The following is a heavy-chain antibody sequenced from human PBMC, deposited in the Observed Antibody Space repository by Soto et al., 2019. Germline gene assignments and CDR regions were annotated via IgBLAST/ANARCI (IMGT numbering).Heavy chain of an antibody. CDR3: AASSGDAADLIYYYYYYMDV. CDR2: INAGNGNT. V-gene: IGHV1-3*01. Sequence: ASVKVSCKASGYTFTSYAMHWVRQAPGQRLEWMGWINAGNGNTKYSQKFQGRVTITRDTSASTAYMELSSLRSEDTAVYYCAASSGDAADLIYYYYYYMDVWGKGTTVTVSS. D-gene: IGHD6-13*01. J-gene: IGHJ6*03. CDR1: GYTFTSYA.